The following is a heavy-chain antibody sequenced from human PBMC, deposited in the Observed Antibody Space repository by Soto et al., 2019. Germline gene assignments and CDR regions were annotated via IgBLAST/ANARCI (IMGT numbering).Heavy chain of an antibody. CDR2: IYYSGRT. V-gene: IGHV4-39*01. J-gene: IGHJ4*02. CDR3: ARLSTAYYDILTGHHYFDY. Sequence: QLQLQESGPGLVKPSETLSLTCTVSGGSISSSSYYWGWIRQPPGKGLEWIGSIYYSGRTYYNPSLKSRVTISVDTSKNQCSLKLSSVTAADTAVYYCARLSTAYYDILTGHHYFDYWGQGTLVTVSS. D-gene: IGHD3-9*01. CDR1: GGSISSSSYY.